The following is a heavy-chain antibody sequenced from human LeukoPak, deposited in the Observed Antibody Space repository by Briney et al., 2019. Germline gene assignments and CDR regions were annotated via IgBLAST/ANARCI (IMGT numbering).Heavy chain of an antibody. CDR2: ISTSGST. CDR3: ARGGGTGVLWFGEFSGFDY. CDR1: GGSISSDY. J-gene: IGHJ4*02. D-gene: IGHD3-10*01. V-gene: IGHV4-4*07. Sequence: SETLSLTCIVSGGSISSDYWTWIRQPAGKGLEWIGRISTSGSTNYNPSLKSRVTISVDTSKNQFSLKLSSVTAADTAVYYCARGGGTGVLWFGEFSGFDYWGQGTLVTVSS.